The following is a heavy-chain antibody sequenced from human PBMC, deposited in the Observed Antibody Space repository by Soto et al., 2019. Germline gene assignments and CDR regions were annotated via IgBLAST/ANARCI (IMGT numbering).Heavy chain of an antibody. Sequence: SETLSLTCTVSGGSISSYYWSWIRQPPGKGLEWIGYIYYSGSTNYNPSLKSRVTISVDTSKNTLYLQMNSLRAEDTAVYYCAKEWAPQDAFDIWGQGTMVTVSS. CDR1: GGSISSYY. J-gene: IGHJ3*02. CDR2: IYYSGST. CDR3: AKEWAPQDAFDI. V-gene: IGHV4-59*01.